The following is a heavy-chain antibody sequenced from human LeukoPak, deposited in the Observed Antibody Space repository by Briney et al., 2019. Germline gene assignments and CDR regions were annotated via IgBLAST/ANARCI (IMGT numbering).Heavy chain of an antibody. J-gene: IGHJ5*02. V-gene: IGHV4-34*01. D-gene: IGHD2-8*01. CDR2: INHSGST. CDR3: ASSMVYGRWFDP. Sequence: PSETLSLTCAVYGGSFSGYYWSWIRQPPGKGLEWVGEINHSGSTNYNPSLKSRVTISVDTSKNQFSLKLSSMTAADTAVYYCASSMVYGRWFDPWGQGTLVTVSS. CDR1: GGSFSGYY.